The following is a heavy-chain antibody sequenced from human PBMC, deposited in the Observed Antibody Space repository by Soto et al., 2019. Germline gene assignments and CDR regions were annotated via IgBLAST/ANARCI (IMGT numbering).Heavy chain of an antibody. CDR3: ARTRSSSSLDHPPNYYYYGMDV. V-gene: IGHV2-70*11. CDR2: IDWDDDK. Sequence: SGPTLVKPTQTLTLTCTFSGFSLSTSGMCVSWIRQPPGKALEWLARIDWDDDKYYSTSLKTRLTISKDTSKNQVVLTMTNMDPVDTATYYCARTRSSSSLDHPPNYYYYGMDVWGQGTTVTVSS. CDR1: GFSLSTSGMC. J-gene: IGHJ6*02. D-gene: IGHD6-13*01.